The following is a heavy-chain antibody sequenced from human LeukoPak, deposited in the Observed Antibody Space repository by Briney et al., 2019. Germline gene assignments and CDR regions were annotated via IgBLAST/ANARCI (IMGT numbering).Heavy chain of an antibody. D-gene: IGHD6-19*01. Sequence: PGGSLRLSCAASGFTFSSYWMHWVRQAPGKGLVWVSRINSDGSSTSYADSVKGRFTISRDNAKNTLYLQMNSLRAEDTAVYYCARVSRQWLAPGAFDYWGQGTLVTVSS. CDR1: GFTFSSYW. CDR2: INSDGSST. CDR3: ARVSRQWLAPGAFDY. J-gene: IGHJ4*02. V-gene: IGHV3-74*01.